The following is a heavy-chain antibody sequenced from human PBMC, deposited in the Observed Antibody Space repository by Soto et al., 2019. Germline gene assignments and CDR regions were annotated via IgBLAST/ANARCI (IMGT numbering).Heavy chain of an antibody. CDR2: TYYRSMWYN. J-gene: IGHJ6*02. V-gene: IGHV6-1*01. D-gene: IGHD2-8*02. CDR1: GYSVSSNSAG. CDR3: ARDATGGVCPDYHGMDV. Sequence: SQTLSLTCAISGYSVSSNSAGWNWIRKSPSRGLEWLGKTYYRSMWYNDYAVSVRSRIPINPDTSKNQFSLQLNSVTPGDTGVYYCARDATGGVCPDYHGMDVWGQGTTATVSS.